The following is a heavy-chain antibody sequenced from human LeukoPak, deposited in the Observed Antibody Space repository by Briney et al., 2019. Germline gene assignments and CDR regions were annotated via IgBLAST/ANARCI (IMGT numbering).Heavy chain of an antibody. D-gene: IGHD6-13*01. CDR2: ISYDGSNK. V-gene: IGHV3-30*04. J-gene: IGHJ3*02. Sequence: GGSLRLSCAASGFTFSSYAMHWVRQAPGKGLEWVAVISYDGSNKYYADSVKGRFTISRDNSKNTLYLQMNSLRAEDTAVYYCAKDRTITAAGTGYAFDIWGQGTMVTVSS. CDR3: AKDRTITAAGTGYAFDI. CDR1: GFTFSSYA.